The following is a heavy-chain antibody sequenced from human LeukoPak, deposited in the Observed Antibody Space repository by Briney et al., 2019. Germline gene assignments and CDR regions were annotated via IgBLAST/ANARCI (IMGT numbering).Heavy chain of an antibody. D-gene: IGHD4-17*01. V-gene: IGHV1-69*13. J-gene: IGHJ4*02. CDR1: GGTFSSYA. Sequence: ASVKVSCKASGGTFSSYAISWVRQAPGQGLEWMGGIIPIFGTANYAQKFQGRVTITADESTSTAYMELSSLRSEDTAAYYCAREHGDYGGDYWGQGTLVTVSS. CDR2: IIPIFGTA. CDR3: AREHGDYGGDY.